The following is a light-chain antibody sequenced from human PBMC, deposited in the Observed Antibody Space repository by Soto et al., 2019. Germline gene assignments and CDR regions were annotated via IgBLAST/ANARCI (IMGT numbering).Light chain of an antibody. J-gene: IGKJ1*01. CDR2: TAS. CDR1: QDITTY. V-gene: IGKV1-39*01. CDR3: HQYGSAPQT. Sequence: DGHMSLSPSSLSASVGDRVTITCQASQDITTYLNWYRQKPGKAPKLLIYTASSMESEVPARFSGSGSETEFTLSISRLEPEDFAVFYCHQYGSAPQTFGQGTKVDIK.